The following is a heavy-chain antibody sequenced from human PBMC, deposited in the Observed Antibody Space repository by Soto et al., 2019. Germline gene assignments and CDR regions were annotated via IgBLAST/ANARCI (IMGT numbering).Heavy chain of an antibody. CDR2: ISSSSGST. Sequence: GGSLRLPCAASGFIFSTYAMNWVRQAPGKGLEWVSAISSSSGSTYYAESVRGRFTISRDNSINTLYLQMSSLRTEDTAVYYCAHPRGYGVFDAVDIWGQGTMVTVSS. CDR1: GFIFSTYA. CDR3: AHPRGYGVFDAVDI. J-gene: IGHJ3*02. D-gene: IGHD4-17*01. V-gene: IGHV3-23*01.